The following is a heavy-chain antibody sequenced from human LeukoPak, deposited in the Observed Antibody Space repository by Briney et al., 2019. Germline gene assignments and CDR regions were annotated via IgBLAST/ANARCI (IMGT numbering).Heavy chain of an antibody. D-gene: IGHD2-15*01. Sequence: GGSLRLSCAASGFTFSSYAMHWVRQAPGKGLEWVAVISYDGSNKYYADSVKGRFTISRDNSKNTLYLQMNSLRAEDTAVCYCARSPLPRHCSGGSCYLGGCDYWGQGTLVTVSS. CDR1: GFTFSSYA. CDR3: ARSPLPRHCSGGSCYLGGCDY. V-gene: IGHV3-30-3*01. CDR2: ISYDGSNK. J-gene: IGHJ4*02.